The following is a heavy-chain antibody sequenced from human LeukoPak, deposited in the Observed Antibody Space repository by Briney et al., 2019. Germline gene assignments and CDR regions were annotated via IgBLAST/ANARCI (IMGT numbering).Heavy chain of an antibody. D-gene: IGHD6-19*01. CDR1: GFTFTNYA. J-gene: IGHJ4*02. CDR2: ISGIGGST. CDR3: ARTRGSYNSGAFDY. V-gene: IGHV3-23*01. Sequence: GGSLRLSCAVSGFTFTNYAMAWVRQAPGKGLEWVSTISGIGGSTYYAGSVKGRFTISRDNSKNTMYLQMNSLRAEDTAVYYCARTRGSYNSGAFDYWGQGTLVTVSS.